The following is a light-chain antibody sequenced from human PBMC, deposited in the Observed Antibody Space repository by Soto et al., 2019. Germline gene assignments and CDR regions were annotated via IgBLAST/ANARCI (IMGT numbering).Light chain of an antibody. CDR3: QQYGSPLFT. J-gene: IGKJ3*01. CDR1: QSVSSSY. CDR2: GAS. V-gene: IGKV3-20*01. Sequence: EIVLTQSPGTLSLSPGERATLSCRASQSVSSSYLAWYQQKPGQAPRLLIYGASSRATGIPDRFSGSGSGTDFTLTISRMETEDFAVYYCQQYGSPLFTFGPGTKVDIK.